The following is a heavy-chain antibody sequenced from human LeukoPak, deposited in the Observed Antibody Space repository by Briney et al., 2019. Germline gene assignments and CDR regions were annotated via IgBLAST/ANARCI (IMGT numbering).Heavy chain of an antibody. V-gene: IGHV4-4*07. Sequence: PAETLSLSCTVSGGSLSSYYWSWIRQPAGKGLEWIGRIYTSGRTKYNPSPKSRASTSVEASKNQFSLKLSSVTAADTAVYYCAGGTRVYSYVYRFDYWGQGTLVTVSS. J-gene: IGHJ4*02. CDR3: AGGTRVYSYVYRFDY. CDR2: IYTSGRT. CDR1: GGSLSSYY. D-gene: IGHD5-18*01.